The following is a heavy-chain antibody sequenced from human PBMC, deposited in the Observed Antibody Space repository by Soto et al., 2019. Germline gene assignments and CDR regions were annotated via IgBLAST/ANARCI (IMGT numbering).Heavy chain of an antibody. J-gene: IGHJ5*02. V-gene: IGHV5-51*01. CDR2: IYPGDSDT. CDR1: GYSFTSYW. Sequence: PGESLKCSCTGVGYSFTSYWVGWVRLMRGKGLEWMGIIYPGDSDTRYSPSFQGQVTYSADKSITTAYLQWSSLKASDTAMYYCARGYCTTTICDPWFDPWGQGTLVTVS. D-gene: IGHD2-2*01. CDR3: ARGYCTTTICDPWFDP.